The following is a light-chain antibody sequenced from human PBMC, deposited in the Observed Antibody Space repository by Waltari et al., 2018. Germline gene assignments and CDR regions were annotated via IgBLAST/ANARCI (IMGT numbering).Light chain of an antibody. Sequence: SSELTQDPAVSVALGQTVRITCQGDSLRTYYGSWCRQKPGQAPVLVIYGKTNRPSGIPDLFSASSSGNTASVTITGAQAEDEAHYYCTSRDISGDVVFGGGTKLTVL. CDR2: GKT. CDR1: SLRTYY. J-gene: IGLJ2*01. V-gene: IGLV3-19*01. CDR3: TSRDISGDVV.